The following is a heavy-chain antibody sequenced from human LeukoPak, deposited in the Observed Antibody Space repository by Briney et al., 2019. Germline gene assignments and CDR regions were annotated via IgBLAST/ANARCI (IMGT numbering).Heavy chain of an antibody. J-gene: IGHJ4*02. CDR3: ARGTTVVMRY. V-gene: IGHV4-59*11. CDR2: IHYSGSA. CDR1: GGSISSHY. D-gene: IGHD4-23*01. Sequence: SETLSLTCTVSGGSISSHYWSWIRQPPGKGLEWIGYIHYSGSANYNPSLKSRVTISVDTSKNQFSLKLSSVTAADTAVYYCARGTTVVMRYWGQGTLVTVSS.